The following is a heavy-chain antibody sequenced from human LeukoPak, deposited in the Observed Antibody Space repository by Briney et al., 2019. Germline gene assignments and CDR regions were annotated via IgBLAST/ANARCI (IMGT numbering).Heavy chain of an antibody. CDR1: GYTFTGYY. CDR2: INPNSGGT. CDR3: AREGYYDSSGYRFDY. D-gene: IGHD3-22*01. Sequence: ASVKVPCKASGYTFTGYYMHWVRQAPGQGLEWMGWINPNSGGTNYAQKFQGRVTMTRDTSISTAYMELSRLRSDDTAVYYCAREGYYDSSGYRFDYWGQGTLVTVSS. J-gene: IGHJ4*02. V-gene: IGHV1-2*02.